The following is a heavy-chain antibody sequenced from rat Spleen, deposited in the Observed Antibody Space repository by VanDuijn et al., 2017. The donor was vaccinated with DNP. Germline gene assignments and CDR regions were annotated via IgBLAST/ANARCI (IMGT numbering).Heavy chain of an antibody. V-gene: IGHV5S10*01. D-gene: IGHD1-11*01. CDR1: GFTFSDYN. Sequence: EVQLVESGGGLVQPGRSRKLSCAASGFTFSDYNMAWVRQAPKKGLEWVATIIHDGSSTYYRDSVKGRFTISRDNAGNTVYLQMNSLRSEDTASYYCAKGGDYGGFDYWGQGVMVTVSS. J-gene: IGHJ2*01. CDR3: AKGGDYGGFDY. CDR2: IIHDGSST.